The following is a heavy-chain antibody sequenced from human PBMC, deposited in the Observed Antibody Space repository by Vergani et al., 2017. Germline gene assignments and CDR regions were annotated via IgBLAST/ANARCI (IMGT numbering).Heavy chain of an antibody. CDR1: GGSFSGYY. J-gene: IGHJ4*02. CDR2: INHSGST. D-gene: IGHD3-9*01. Sequence: QVQLQQWGAGLLKPSETLSLTCAVYGGSFSGYYWSWTRQPPGKGLEWIGEINHSGSTNYNPSLKSRVTISVDTSKNQFSLKLSSVTAADTAVYYCARAAHVLRYFDWLSPWGFDYWGQGTLVTVSS. V-gene: IGHV4-34*01. CDR3: ARAAHVLRYFDWLSPWGFDY.